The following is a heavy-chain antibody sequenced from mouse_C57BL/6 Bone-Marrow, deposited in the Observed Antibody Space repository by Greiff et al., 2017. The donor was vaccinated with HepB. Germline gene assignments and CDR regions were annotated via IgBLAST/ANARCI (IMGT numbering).Heavy chain of an antibody. CDR3: AMPRDTPITTVAYPYYAMDY. V-gene: IGHV1-74*01. Sequence: QVQLQQPGAELVKPGASVKVSCKASGYTFTSYWMHWVKQRPGQGLEWIGRIHPSDSDTNYNQKFKGKATLTVDKSSSTAYMQLSSLTAENYAVYYCAMPRDTPITTVAYPYYAMDYWGQGTSVTVSS. J-gene: IGHJ4*01. CDR1: GYTFTSYW. D-gene: IGHD1-1*01. CDR2: IHPSDSDT.